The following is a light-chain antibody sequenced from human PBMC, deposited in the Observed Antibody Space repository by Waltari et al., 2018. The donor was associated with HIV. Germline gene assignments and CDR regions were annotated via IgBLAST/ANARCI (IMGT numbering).Light chain of an antibody. CDR3: SSYAANNDIL. CDR2: EVS. Sequence: QSALTQPPSASGSPGQSVTISCTGSSSDIGGYRFVSWYQQHPGKAPKLMIYEVSKRPSGVPARFSGSQSGNTASLTVSGLQAEDEAYYFCSSYAANNDILFGGGTKLTVL. J-gene: IGLJ3*02. V-gene: IGLV2-8*01. CDR1: SSDIGGYRF.